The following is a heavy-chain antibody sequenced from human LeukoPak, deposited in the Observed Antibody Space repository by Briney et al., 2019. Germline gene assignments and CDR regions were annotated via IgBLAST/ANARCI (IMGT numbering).Heavy chain of an antibody. CDR2: ISSSGSGGNT. CDR1: GVTLSNYA. Sequence: GGSLRLSCVASGVTLSNYAMSWARQAPGKGLEWVSGISSSGSGGNTYYADSVKGRFTISRDSSRNTLFLHMNSLRAEDTAVYYCARTYYYDSSGYRPTGWYFDYWGQGTLVTVSS. D-gene: IGHD3-22*01. V-gene: IGHV3-23*01. J-gene: IGHJ4*02. CDR3: ARTYYYDSSGYRPTGWYFDY.